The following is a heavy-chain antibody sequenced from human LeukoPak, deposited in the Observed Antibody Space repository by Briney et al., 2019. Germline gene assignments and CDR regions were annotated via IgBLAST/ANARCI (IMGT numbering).Heavy chain of an antibody. V-gene: IGHV4-59*01. Sequence: SETLSLTCTVSGGSISSYYWSWIRQPPGKGLEWIGYIYYSGSTNYNPSLKSRVTMSVDTSKNQFSLKLSSVTAADTAVYYCAREKRFGELIPFDYWGQGTLVTVSS. CDR3: AREKRFGELIPFDY. CDR1: GGSISSYY. J-gene: IGHJ4*02. D-gene: IGHD3-10*01. CDR2: IYYSGST.